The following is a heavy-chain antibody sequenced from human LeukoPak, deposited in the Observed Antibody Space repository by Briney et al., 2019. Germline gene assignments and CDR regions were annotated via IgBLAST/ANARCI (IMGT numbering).Heavy chain of an antibody. CDR3: ARDGGYSSSWYYYY. Sequence: ASVKVSCKASGYTFTSYAMHWVRQAPGQRLEWMGWINAGNGNTKYSQEFQGRVTMTTDTSTSTAYMELRSLRSDDTAVYYCARDGGYSSSWYYYYWGQGTLVTVSS. V-gene: IGHV1-3*01. J-gene: IGHJ4*02. CDR2: INAGNGNT. CDR1: GYTFTSYA. D-gene: IGHD6-13*01.